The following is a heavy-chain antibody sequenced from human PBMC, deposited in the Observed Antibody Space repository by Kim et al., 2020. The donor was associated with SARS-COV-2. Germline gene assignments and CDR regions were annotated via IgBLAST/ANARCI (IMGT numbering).Heavy chain of an antibody. CDR1: GGTFSSYA. V-gene: IGHV1-69*13. J-gene: IGHJ4*02. CDR3: ARGGNVEMATINVY. CDR2: IIPIFGTA. Sequence: SVKVSCKASGGTFSSYAISWVRQAPGQGLEWMGGIIPIFGTANYAQKFQGRVTITADESTSTAYMELSSLRSEDTAVYYCARGGNVEMATINVYWGQGTLVTVSS. D-gene: IGHD5-12*01.